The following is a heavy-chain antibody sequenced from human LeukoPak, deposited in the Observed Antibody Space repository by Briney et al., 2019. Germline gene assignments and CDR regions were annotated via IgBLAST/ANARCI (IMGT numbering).Heavy chain of an antibody. V-gene: IGHV3-53*01. J-gene: IGHJ5*01. D-gene: IGHD2-21*01. CDR1: GFTVSSNY. CDR3: VKDPRDTYGTNWFVS. Sequence: PGGSLRLSCAASGFTVSSNYMSWVRQAPGKGLQWVSQISGTGGATWYAGFARDRFTISRDNSKKTLYLQMSGLRVEDTAMYYCVKDPRDTYGTNWFVSWGQGTLLIVSS. CDR2: ISGTGGAT.